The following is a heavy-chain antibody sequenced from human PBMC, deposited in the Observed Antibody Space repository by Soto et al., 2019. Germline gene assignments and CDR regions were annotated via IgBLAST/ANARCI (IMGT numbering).Heavy chain of an antibody. CDR1: GGAIDRGGYY. CDR2: IYYTGSA. V-gene: IGHV4-31*03. D-gene: IGHD7-27*01. CDR3: ARVGTSYARRGLDV. Sequence: SETRSLTCKVSGGAIDRGGYYWCWIRQHPGKGLEWIGHIYYTGSAYYKPSLKSRVSMSIDTSQNQFSLELISVTAAGTAVYYCARVGTSYARRGLDVWGQGTTVTVSS. J-gene: IGHJ6*02.